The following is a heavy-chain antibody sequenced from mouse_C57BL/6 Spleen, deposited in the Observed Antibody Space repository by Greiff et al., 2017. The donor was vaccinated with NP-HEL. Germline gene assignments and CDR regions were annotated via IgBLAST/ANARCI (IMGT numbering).Heavy chain of an antibody. V-gene: IGHV5-6*01. CDR2: ISSGGSYT. CDR1: GFTFSSYG. Sequence: EVHLVESGGDLVKPGGSLKLSCAASGFTFSSYGMSWVRQTPDKRLEWVATISSGGSYTYYPDSVKGRFTFSRDNASNTLYLQLRSLKSEDTAMYYCAKRNDGYYGYFDYWGQGTTLTVSS. J-gene: IGHJ2*01. D-gene: IGHD2-3*01. CDR3: AKRNDGYYGYFDY.